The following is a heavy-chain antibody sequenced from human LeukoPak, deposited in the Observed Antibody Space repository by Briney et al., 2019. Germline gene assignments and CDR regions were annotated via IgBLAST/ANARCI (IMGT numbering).Heavy chain of an antibody. Sequence: PGGSLRLSCAASGFTFSRYWMSWVRQAPGKGREWVANIKQDGSEKYYVDSVKGRFTISRDNAKNSLYLQMNSLRAEDTAVYYCARDNYVGGSDYWGQGTLVTVSS. D-gene: IGHD3-16*01. V-gene: IGHV3-7*01. CDR2: IKQDGSEK. CDR3: ARDNYVGGSDY. CDR1: GFTFSRYW. J-gene: IGHJ4*02.